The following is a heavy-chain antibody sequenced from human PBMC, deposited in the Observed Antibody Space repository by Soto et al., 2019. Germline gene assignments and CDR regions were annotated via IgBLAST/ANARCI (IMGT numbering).Heavy chain of an antibody. J-gene: IGHJ4*02. Sequence: ASVKVSCKVSGYTLTELSMHWVRQAPGKGLEWMGGFDPEDGETIYAQRFQGRVTMTEDTSTDTAYMGLSSLRSEDTAVYYCATDRLYCSSTSCYQDYWGQGTLVTVSS. D-gene: IGHD2-2*01. CDR2: FDPEDGET. V-gene: IGHV1-24*01. CDR3: ATDRLYCSSTSCYQDY. CDR1: GYTLTELS.